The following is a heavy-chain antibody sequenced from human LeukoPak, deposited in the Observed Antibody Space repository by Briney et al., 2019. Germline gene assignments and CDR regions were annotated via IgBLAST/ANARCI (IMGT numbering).Heavy chain of an antibody. Sequence: PGGSLRLSCEASGFTFSDYALSWVRQAPGKGLEWVSSISNSGYDTYDADSVKGRFTISRDNSKNTLYLQMNSLRAEDTAIYFCARQLGYCSSGSCYFDSWGQGTLVTVSS. CDR2: ISNSGYDT. CDR1: GFTFSDYA. V-gene: IGHV3-23*01. CDR3: ARQLGYCSSGSCYFDS. J-gene: IGHJ4*02. D-gene: IGHD2-15*01.